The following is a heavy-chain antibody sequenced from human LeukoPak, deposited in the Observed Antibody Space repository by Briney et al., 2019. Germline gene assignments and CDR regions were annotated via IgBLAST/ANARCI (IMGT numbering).Heavy chain of an antibody. CDR3: AKDPTYGYYYFPDS. Sequence: GGSLRLSCAASGFTFSSYDMSWVRQAPGRGLEWVSGISGNGAGTYYADSVKGRFTISRDNSKNTLYLQMSSLRAEDTAVYYCAKDPTYGYYYFPDSWGQGTLVIVSS. V-gene: IGHV3-23*01. D-gene: IGHD3-22*01. CDR2: ISGNGAGT. CDR1: GFTFSSYD. J-gene: IGHJ5*01.